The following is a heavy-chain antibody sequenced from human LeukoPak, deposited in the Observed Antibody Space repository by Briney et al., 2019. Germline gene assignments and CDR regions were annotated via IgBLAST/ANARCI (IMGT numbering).Heavy chain of an antibody. Sequence: PSETLSLTCAVYGGSFSGYYWSWIRQPPGKGLEWIGEINHSGSTNYNPSLKSRVTISVDSSKNQFSLKLSSLTAADTAVYYCARGYDSSGYLRSFDIWGQGTKVTVSS. V-gene: IGHV4-34*01. D-gene: IGHD3-22*01. J-gene: IGHJ3*02. CDR3: ARGYDSSGYLRSFDI. CDR1: GGSFSGYY. CDR2: INHSGST.